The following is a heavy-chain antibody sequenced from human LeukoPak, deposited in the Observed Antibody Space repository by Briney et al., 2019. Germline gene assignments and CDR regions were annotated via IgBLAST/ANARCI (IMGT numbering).Heavy chain of an antibody. CDR2: ISYDGNHK. CDR3: AKGELHFNTCSFDY. J-gene: IGHJ4*02. Sequence: GTSLRLSCAASGFTFSSGMHWVRQAPGKGLEWVAVISYDGNHKYYGDSVKGRFTISRDNSRDTLYLQMDSLKTEDTAVYYCAKGELHFNTCSFDYWGQGTLVTVSS. D-gene: IGHD1-26*01. CDR1: GFTFSSG. V-gene: IGHV3-30*18.